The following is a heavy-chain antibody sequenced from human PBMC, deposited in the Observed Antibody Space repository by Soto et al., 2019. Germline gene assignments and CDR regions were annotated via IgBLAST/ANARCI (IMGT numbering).Heavy chain of an antibody. Sequence: TGGSLRLSCVASGFIFSRSWMHWVRHAPGKGLVWVSRINSDGSITDYADFVKGRFTISRDNAKNTLYLQMNSLRDEDTAVYYCVRAHCSGDSCQRDYYGMDVWGQGTSVTVSS. CDR1: GFIFSRSW. V-gene: IGHV3-74*01. CDR3: VRAHCSGDSCQRDYYGMDV. CDR2: INSDGSIT. D-gene: IGHD2-15*01. J-gene: IGHJ6*02.